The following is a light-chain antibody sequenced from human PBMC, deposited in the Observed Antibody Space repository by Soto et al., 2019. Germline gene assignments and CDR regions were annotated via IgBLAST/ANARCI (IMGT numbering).Light chain of an antibody. CDR1: QSINNW. CDR2: KAS. Sequence: DIQMTQSPSTLSASEGDRVTITCRASQSINNWLAWYQKKPGKAPKLLNSKASNLKSGVPSRFSGTGSGTEFSLTISGLQPDDFASYYCQQYDTYPFPFGGGTKVEI. V-gene: IGKV1-5*03. J-gene: IGKJ4*01. CDR3: QQYDTYPFP.